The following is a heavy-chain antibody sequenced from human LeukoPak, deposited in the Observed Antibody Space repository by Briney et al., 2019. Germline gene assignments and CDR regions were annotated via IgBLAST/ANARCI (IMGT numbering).Heavy chain of an antibody. J-gene: IGHJ4*02. V-gene: IGHV3-23*01. Sequence: PGGSLRLSCAASGFTFSSYAMSWVRQAPGKGLEWVSAISGSGGSTYYADSVKGRFTISRDNSKNTLYLQMNSLRAEDTAVYYCAKPLTVTTFSREIYFDYWGQGTLVTVSS. CDR2: ISGSGGST. D-gene: IGHD4-17*01. CDR3: AKPLTVTTFSREIYFDY. CDR1: GFTFSSYA.